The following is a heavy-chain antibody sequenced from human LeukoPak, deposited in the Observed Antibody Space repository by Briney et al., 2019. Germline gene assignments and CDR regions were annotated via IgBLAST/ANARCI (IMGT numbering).Heavy chain of an antibody. CDR3: AELGITMIGGV. CDR1: GFTFSRYS. D-gene: IGHD3-10*02. CDR2: ISSSGSTI. V-gene: IGHV3-48*04. J-gene: IGHJ6*04. Sequence: PGGSLRLSCAASGFTFSRYSMNWVRQAPGKGLEWVSYISSSGSTIYYADSVKGRFTISRDNAKNSLYLQMNSLRAEDTAVYYCAELGITMIGGVWGKGTTATISS.